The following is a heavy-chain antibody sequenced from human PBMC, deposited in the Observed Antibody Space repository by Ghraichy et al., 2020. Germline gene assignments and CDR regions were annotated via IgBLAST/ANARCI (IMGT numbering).Heavy chain of an antibody. CDR1: GFTFSSYA. D-gene: IGHD6-13*01. V-gene: IGHV3-30*04. CDR3: ARGWVDSIAAAGDAGFDY. Sequence: GGSLRLSCAASGFTFSSYAMHWVRQAPGKGLEWVAVISYDGSNKYYADSVKGRFTISRDNSKNTLYLQMNSLRAEDTAVYYCARGWVDSIAAAGDAGFDYWGQGTLVTVSS. J-gene: IGHJ4*02. CDR2: ISYDGSNK.